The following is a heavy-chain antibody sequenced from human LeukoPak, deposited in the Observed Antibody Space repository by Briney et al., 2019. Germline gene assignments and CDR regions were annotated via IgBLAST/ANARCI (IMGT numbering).Heavy chain of an antibody. CDR3: AKQWLVGI. CDR1: GFSFSDHA. V-gene: IGHV3-23*01. J-gene: IGHJ4*02. D-gene: IGHD6-19*01. CDR2: LSETGDTT. Sequence: GGSLRLSCAASGFSFSDHAMNWVRQAPGKGLGWVSSLSETGDTTDYADSVKGRFTISRDNSKSTLYLQMNSLRPDDTAVYYCAKQWLVGIWGQGTLVTVSS.